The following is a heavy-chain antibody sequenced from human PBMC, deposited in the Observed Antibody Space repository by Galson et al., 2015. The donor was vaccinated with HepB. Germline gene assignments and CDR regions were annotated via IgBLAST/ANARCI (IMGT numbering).Heavy chain of an antibody. Sequence: SVKVSCKASGYTFTSYGISWVRQAPGQGLEWMGWINTNTGNPTYAQGFTGRFVFSLDTSVSTAYLQISSLKAEDTAVYYCARGVLWFGSYYYYYYGMDVWGQGTTVTVSS. V-gene: IGHV7-4-1*02. J-gene: IGHJ6*02. CDR2: INTNTGNP. CDR1: GYTFTSYG. CDR3: ARGVLWFGSYYYYYYGMDV. D-gene: IGHD3-10*01.